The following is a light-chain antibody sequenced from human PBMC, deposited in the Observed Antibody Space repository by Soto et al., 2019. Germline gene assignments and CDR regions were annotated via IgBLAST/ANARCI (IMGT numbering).Light chain of an antibody. CDR2: GAS. Sequence: EVVMTQSPATLSVSPGERATLSCRASQSVSSSLAWYQQKPGQAPRLLIYGASTRATGIPVRFSGSGSGTDFTLTISSLQSEDFAVYYCRQYNRWPPWTFGQGTKVEIK. CDR3: RQYNRWPPWT. CDR1: QSVSSS. J-gene: IGKJ1*01. V-gene: IGKV3-15*01.